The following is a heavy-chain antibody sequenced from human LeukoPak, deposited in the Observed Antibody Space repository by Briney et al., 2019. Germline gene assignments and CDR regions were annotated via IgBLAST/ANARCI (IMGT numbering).Heavy chain of an antibody. CDR1: GGSISSSNYY. J-gene: IGHJ4*02. D-gene: IGHD3-22*01. CDR3: ATRDVITSYYFDY. Sequence: SETLSLTCTVSGGSISSSNYYWGWIRQPPGRGVEWIGSLYYGGSTYYNPSLKSRVTISVDTSKKQFSLKLNSVTAADTAVYYCATRDVITSYYFDYWGQGTLVTVSS. CDR2: LYYGGST. V-gene: IGHV4-39*01.